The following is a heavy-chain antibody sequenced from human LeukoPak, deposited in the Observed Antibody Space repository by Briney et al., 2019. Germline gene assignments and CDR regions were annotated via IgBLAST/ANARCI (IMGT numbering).Heavy chain of an antibody. D-gene: IGHD5-24*01. V-gene: IGHV4-38-2*02. Sequence: SETLSLTCTVSGSSISSTYYWGWIRQPPGKGLEWIGNIYHSGSTYYNPSLKSRVTISVDTSNNQFSLKLSSVTAADTAIYYCARDSYGYNWQGSSDIWGRGTVVPVSS. CDR1: GSSISSTYY. CDR2: IYHSGST. J-gene: IGHJ3*02. CDR3: ARDSYGYNWQGSSDI.